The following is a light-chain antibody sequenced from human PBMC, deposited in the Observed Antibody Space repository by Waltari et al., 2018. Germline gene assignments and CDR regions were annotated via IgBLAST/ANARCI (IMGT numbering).Light chain of an antibody. V-gene: IGKV1-39*01. CDR2: ATS. CDR3: QQSYRTPPLT. Sequence: DIQRTQSPSSLSAYVGARVTITCRASQSISGYLNWYQQKPGKAPKVLIYATSSLQSGVPSRFSGSGSGTEFTLTITSLQPEDFATYYCQQSYRTPPLTFGGGTKVEIK. J-gene: IGKJ4*01. CDR1: QSISGY.